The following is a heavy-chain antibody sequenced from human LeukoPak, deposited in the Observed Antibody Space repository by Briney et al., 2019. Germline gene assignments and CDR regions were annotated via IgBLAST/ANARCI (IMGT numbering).Heavy chain of an antibody. V-gene: IGHV3-33*01. J-gene: IGHJ4*02. Sequence: PGKSLRLSCAASGFTFNRSGMHWVRQAPGKGLEWVALIFYDGSNKYFADSVKGRFTISRDNSKSMLYLQMNSLRAEDTAVYYCAQTGDKYGSFEYWGQGTLVTVSS. CDR2: IFYDGSNK. CDR1: GFTFNRSG. D-gene: IGHD3-10*01. CDR3: AQTGDKYGSFEY.